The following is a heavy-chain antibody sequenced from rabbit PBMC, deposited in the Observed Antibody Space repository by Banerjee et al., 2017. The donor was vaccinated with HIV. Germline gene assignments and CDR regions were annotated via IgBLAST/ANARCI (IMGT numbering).Heavy chain of an antibody. J-gene: IGHJ4*01. V-gene: IGHV1S45*01. CDR3: ARDLAGVIGWNFGL. CDR1: GFSFSTTYY. CDR2: IYTGSSGST. D-gene: IGHD4-1*01. Sequence: QEQLEESGGDLVKAEGSRTLTCTASGFSFSTTYYMCWVRQAPGKGPEWIACIYTGSSGSTYYASWAKGRFTISKTSSTTVTLQMTSLTAADTATYFCARDLAGVIGWNFGLWGPGTLVTVS.